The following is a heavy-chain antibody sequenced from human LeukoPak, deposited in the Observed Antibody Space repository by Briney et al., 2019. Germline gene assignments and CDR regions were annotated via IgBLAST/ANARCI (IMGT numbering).Heavy chain of an antibody. D-gene: IGHD1-26*01. CDR3: AKENPVGGTNYFDY. V-gene: IGHV3-23*01. J-gene: IGHJ4*02. Sequence: PGGSLRLSCAASGFIFSSYPMSWVRQAPGKGLEWVSAITGSGDRIYYADSVKGRFTISRDNSKNTLSLQMNTLRAEDTAVYYCAKENPVGGTNYFDYWGQGTLVTVSS. CDR1: GFIFSSYP. CDR2: ITGSGDRI.